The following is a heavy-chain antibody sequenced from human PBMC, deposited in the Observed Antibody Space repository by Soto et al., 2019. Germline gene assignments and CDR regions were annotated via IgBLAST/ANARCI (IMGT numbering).Heavy chain of an antibody. Sequence: QVQLQESGPGLVKPSETLSLTCTISGGSLSGSSYYWSWIRQPPGKGLEWIGYIYHSGSTHNNPSLESRVTISVDTSKNQFSLKLTSVTAADTAVYYCARASGRITIFGIVIAHYYYGMDVWGQGTTVTVSS. J-gene: IGHJ6*02. D-gene: IGHD3-3*01. CDR3: ARASGRITIFGIVIAHYYYGMDV. CDR2: IYHSGST. CDR1: GGSLSGSSYY. V-gene: IGHV4-61*01.